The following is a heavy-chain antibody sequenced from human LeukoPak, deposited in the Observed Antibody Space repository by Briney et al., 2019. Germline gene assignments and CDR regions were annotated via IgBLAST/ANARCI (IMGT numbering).Heavy chain of an antibody. CDR2: ISSSSSYI. D-gene: IGHD3-3*01. CDR1: GFTFSSYS. V-gene: IGHV3-21*01. J-gene: IGHJ6*03. CDR3: ARAYYDFWSGGYYYYYMYV. Sequence: SGGSLRLSCAASGFTFSSYSMNWVRQAPGKGLEWVSSISSSSSYIYYADSVKGRFTISRDNAKNSLYLQMNSLRAEDTAVYYCARAYYDFWSGGYYYYYMYVWRKGTTVTVSS.